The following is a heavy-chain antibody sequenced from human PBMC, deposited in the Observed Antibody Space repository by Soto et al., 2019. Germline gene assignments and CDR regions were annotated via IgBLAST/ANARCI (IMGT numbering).Heavy chain of an antibody. Sequence: QVQLVESGGGVVQLGRSLRLSCAASGFTFSSYGLHWVRQAPGKGLEWVAVIWYDGSNKYYPDSVKGRFTISRDNSKNTLYLQMNSLRAEDTAVYYCARELGELPTGIDYWGQGTLVTVSS. CDR3: ARELGELPTGIDY. V-gene: IGHV3-33*01. CDR1: GFTFSSYG. J-gene: IGHJ4*02. CDR2: IWYDGSNK. D-gene: IGHD1-26*01.